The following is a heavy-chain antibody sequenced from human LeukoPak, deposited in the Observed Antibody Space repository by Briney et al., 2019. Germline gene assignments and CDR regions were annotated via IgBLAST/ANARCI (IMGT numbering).Heavy chain of an antibody. V-gene: IGHV4-59*08. Sequence: PSETLSLTCTVSGGSISSYYWSWIRQPPGKRLEWIRYIYYSGSTHYHPSLKSQVTISVDTSQHQFSLKLSSVTAADTAVYYCARLHYYYGSGSYYPDAFDIWGQGTMVTVSS. CDR2: IYYSGST. J-gene: IGHJ3*02. D-gene: IGHD3-10*01. CDR3: ARLHYYYGSGSYYPDAFDI. CDR1: GGSISSYY.